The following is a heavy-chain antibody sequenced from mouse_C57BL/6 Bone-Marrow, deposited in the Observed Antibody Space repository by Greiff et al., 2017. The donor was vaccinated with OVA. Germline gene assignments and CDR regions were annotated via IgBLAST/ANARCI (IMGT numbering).Heavy chain of an antibody. CDR3: AKPGEGTLYYFDY. CDR1: GYTFTSYW. V-gene: IGHV1-61*01. Sequence: QVQLQQPGAELVRPGSSVKLSCKASGYTFTSYWMDWVKQRPGQGLEWIGNIYPSDSETHYNQKFKDKATLTVDKSSSTAYMQLSSLTSEDSAVYYCAKPGEGTLYYFDYWGQGTTLTVSS. D-gene: IGHD2-14*01. J-gene: IGHJ2*01. CDR2: IYPSDSET.